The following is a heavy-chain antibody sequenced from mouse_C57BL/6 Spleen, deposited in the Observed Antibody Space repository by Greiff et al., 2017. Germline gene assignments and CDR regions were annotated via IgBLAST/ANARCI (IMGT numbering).Heavy chain of an antibody. Sequence: EVQRVESGPGLAKPSQTLSLTCSVTGYSITSDYWNWIRKFPGNKLEYMGYISYSGSTYYNPSLKSRISITRNTSKNQYYLLLNSVTTEDTATYYCARCGSYDYDVMDYWGQGTSVTVSS. CDR3: ARCGSYDYDVMDY. D-gene: IGHD6-5*01. CDR2: ISYSGST. V-gene: IGHV3-8*01. J-gene: IGHJ4*01. CDR1: GYSITSDY.